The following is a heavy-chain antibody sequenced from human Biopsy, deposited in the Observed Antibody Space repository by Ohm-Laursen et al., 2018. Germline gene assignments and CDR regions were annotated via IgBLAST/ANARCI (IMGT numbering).Heavy chain of an antibody. CDR3: AKPADSYGSEFYFDY. CDR2: ISYTGYT. D-gene: IGHD1-14*01. V-gene: IGHV4-59*11. Sequence: GTLSLTCTVSGGSFTGHYWSWIRQPPGEGLEWIGHISYTGYTSYNASLKSRVTISVDTSRNHFSLRLSSLTAADTAVYYCAKPADSYGSEFYFDYWGQGTLVTVSS. J-gene: IGHJ4*02. CDR1: GGSFTGHY.